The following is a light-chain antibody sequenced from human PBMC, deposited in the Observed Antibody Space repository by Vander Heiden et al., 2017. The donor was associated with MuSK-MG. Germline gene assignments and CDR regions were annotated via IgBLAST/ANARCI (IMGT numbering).Light chain of an antibody. CDR3: QGWDSSSEG. V-gene: IGLV3-21*04. CDR1: NIGSKS. Sequence: SYVLTQPPSVSVDPGKTARITCGGNNIGSKSGHWYQQKPGQALVLVIYNDSDRPSGIPERFSGSNSGNTATLTISRVEAGDEADYYCQGWDSSSEGFGGGTKLTVL. J-gene: IGLJ3*02. CDR2: NDS.